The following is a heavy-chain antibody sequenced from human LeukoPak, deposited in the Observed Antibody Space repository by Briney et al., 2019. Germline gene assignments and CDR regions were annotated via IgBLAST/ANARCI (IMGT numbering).Heavy chain of an antibody. CDR1: GFTFSNYV. V-gene: IGHV3-23*01. J-gene: IGHJ4*02. CDR3: AKSKMGSGWYWFDN. D-gene: IGHD6-19*01. CDR2: ISGSGGSI. Sequence: GGSLRLSCAASGFTFSNYVMSWVRQAPGKGPEWVSGISGSGGSIYYADSVKGRFTIPRDNSKNTLYLQMKNLRAEDTAIYYCAKSKMGSGWYWFDNWGQGTLVTVSS.